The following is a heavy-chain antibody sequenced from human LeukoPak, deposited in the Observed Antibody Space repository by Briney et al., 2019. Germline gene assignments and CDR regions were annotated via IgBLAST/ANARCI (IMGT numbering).Heavy chain of an antibody. CDR3: ARVEWELLPDY. CDR2: ISSSSSTI. V-gene: IGHV3-48*01. Sequence: GGSLRLSCAASGFTFSSYSMNWVRHAPGKGLEWVSYISSSSSTIYYADSVNGRFTITRDNAKNSLYMQMNSLRAEDTAVYYCARVEWELLPDYWGQGTLVTVSS. CDR1: GFTFSSYS. J-gene: IGHJ4*02. D-gene: IGHD1-26*01.